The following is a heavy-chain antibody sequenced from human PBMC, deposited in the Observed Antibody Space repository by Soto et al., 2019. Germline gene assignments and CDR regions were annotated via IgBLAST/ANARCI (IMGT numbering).Heavy chain of an antibody. CDR2: IRGTGGET. CDR3: AQDRGWGVVSPSHDY. Sequence: EVQLLESGGGIAQPGGSLRVSCVASGFTFRNFVMSWVRQAPGKGLEWVSAIRGTGGETFYADSVKGRFTISRDNSKNTLYLQMNSLRDEDTALYFCAQDRGWGVVSPSHDYWGQGTLVTVSS. J-gene: IGHJ4*02. D-gene: IGHD2-21*01. V-gene: IGHV3-23*01. CDR1: GFTFRNFV.